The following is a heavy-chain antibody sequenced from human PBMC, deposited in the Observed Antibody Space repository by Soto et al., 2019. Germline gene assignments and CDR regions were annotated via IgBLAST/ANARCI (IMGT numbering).Heavy chain of an antibody. Sequence: QITLKESGPTLVKPTQTLTLTCTFSGFSLSSTRVAVGWIRQPPGKALEWLALIYWDDDKRYSPFLKSRLTITKDTSKNQVVLTMTNMDPWDTATYYCAHSVVAGLGYYFDYWGQGTLVTVSS. D-gene: IGHD6-19*01. CDR2: IYWDDDK. V-gene: IGHV2-5*02. J-gene: IGHJ4*02. CDR1: GFSLSSTRVA. CDR3: AHSVVAGLGYYFDY.